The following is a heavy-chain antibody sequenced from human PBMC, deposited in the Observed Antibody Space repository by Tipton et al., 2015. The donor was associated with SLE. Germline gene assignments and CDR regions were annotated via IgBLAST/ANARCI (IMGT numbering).Heavy chain of an antibody. CDR1: GGPISSSSYY. J-gene: IGHJ3*02. V-gene: IGHV4-39*06. D-gene: IGHD3-22*01. Sequence: LRLSCTVSGGPISSSSYYWGWIRQPPGKGLEWIGSIYYSGSTYYNPSLKSRVTISVDTSKNQLPLKLSSVTAADTAVYYCSTYYYDSSGYRDAFGIWGQGTMVTVSS. CDR3: STYYYDSSGYRDAFGI. CDR2: IYYSGST.